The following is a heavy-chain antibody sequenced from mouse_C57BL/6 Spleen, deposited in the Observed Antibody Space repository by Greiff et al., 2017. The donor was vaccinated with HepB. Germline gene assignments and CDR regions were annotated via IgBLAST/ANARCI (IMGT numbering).Heavy chain of an antibody. CDR2: IYPGDGDT. V-gene: IGHV1-80*01. Sequence: VQLQQSGAELVKPGASVKISCKASGYAFSSYWMNWVKQRPGKGLEWIGQIYPGDGDTNYNGKFKGKATLTADKSSSTAYMQLSSLTSEDSAVYFCAREGNYPYAMDYWGQGTSVTVSS. D-gene: IGHD2-1*01. CDR3: AREGNYPYAMDY. J-gene: IGHJ4*01. CDR1: GYAFSSYW.